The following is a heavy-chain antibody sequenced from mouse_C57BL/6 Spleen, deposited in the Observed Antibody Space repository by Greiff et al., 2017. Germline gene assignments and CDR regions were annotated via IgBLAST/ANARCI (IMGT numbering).Heavy chain of an antibody. D-gene: IGHD2-4*01. CDR3: ARGLRRTPFDY. J-gene: IGHJ2*01. CDR2: INPNNGGT. Sequence: EVQLQQSGPELVKPGASVKISCKASGYTFTDYYMNWVKQSHGKSLEWIGDINPNNGGTSYNQKFKGKATLTVDKSSSTAYMELRSLTSEDSAVYYCARGLRRTPFDYWGQGTTLTVSS. CDR1: GYTFTDYY. V-gene: IGHV1-26*01.